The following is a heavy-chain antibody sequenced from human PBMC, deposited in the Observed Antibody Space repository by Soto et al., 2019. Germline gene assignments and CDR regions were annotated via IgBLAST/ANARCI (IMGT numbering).Heavy chain of an antibody. D-gene: IGHD5-12*01. CDR1: GFSVTANY. J-gene: IGHJ4*02. Sequence: EVQVVESGGGLIQPGGSLRLSCEVSGFSVTANYMSWVLQAPGKGLEWVSVIYSGGSTYYIDSVKGRFSISRDISKNTLYLQINSLRAEDTAVYYCHGYGYWGQGTLVTVSS. CDR2: IYSGGST. V-gene: IGHV3-53*01. CDR3: HGYGY.